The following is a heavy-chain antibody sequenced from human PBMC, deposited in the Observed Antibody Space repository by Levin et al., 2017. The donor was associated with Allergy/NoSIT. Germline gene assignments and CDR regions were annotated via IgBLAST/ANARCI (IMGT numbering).Heavy chain of an antibody. D-gene: IGHD2-2*01. J-gene: IGHJ4*02. CDR1: GGSFSGYY. Sequence: SETLSLTCAVYGGSFSGYYWSWIRQPPGKGLEWIGEINHSGSTNYNPSLKSRVTISVDTTKNQFSLKLSSVTAADTAVYYCARGRALYCSSTSCYLDLERQFDYWGQGTLVTVSS. CDR3: ARGRALYCSSTSCYLDLERQFDY. CDR2: INHSGST. V-gene: IGHV4-34*01.